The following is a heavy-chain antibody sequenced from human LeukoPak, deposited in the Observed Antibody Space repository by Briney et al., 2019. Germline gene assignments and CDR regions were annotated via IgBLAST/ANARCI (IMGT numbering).Heavy chain of an antibody. J-gene: IGHJ6*03. D-gene: IGHD4/OR15-4a*01. Sequence: PGGSLRLSCAASGFTFNSYGMHWVRQAPGKGLEWVAFIRYDGSYEYYGDSVKGRFTISRDNSKTTVYLQMNSLTSEDTAVYYCAKDGVLHLHYYYNYMDIWGKGTTVTVSS. CDR2: IRYDGSYE. V-gene: IGHV3-30*02. CDR1: GFTFNSYG. CDR3: AKDGVLHLHYYYNYMDI.